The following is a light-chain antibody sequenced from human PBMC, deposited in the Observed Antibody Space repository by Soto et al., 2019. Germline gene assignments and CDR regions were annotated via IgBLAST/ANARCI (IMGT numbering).Light chain of an antibody. CDR3: QQYGRSSLMFT. J-gene: IGKJ2*01. Sequence: EIVLTQSPGTLSLSPGERATLSCRASQSVTSDFLAWYQQKTGQAPRLLIYGASTRAAGVPDRFSGSGSGTYFTLTITRLEPEDFAVYYCQQYGRSSLMFTFGQGTKLGV. CDR1: QSVTSDF. V-gene: IGKV3-20*01. CDR2: GAS.